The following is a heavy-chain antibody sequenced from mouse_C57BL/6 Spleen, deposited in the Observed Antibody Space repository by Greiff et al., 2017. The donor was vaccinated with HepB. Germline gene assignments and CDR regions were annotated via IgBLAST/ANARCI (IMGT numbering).Heavy chain of an antibody. CDR1: GYTFTSYW. J-gene: IGHJ3*01. CDR2: IDPSDSYT. V-gene: IGHV1-50*01. CDR3: ARERDGYYAWFAY. D-gene: IGHD2-3*01. Sequence: VQLQQPGAELVKPGASVKLSCKASGYTFTSYWMQWVKQRPGQGLEWIGEIDPSDSYTNYNQKFKGKATLTVDTSSSTAYMQLSSLTSEDSAVYYCARERDGYYAWFAYWGQGTLVTVSA.